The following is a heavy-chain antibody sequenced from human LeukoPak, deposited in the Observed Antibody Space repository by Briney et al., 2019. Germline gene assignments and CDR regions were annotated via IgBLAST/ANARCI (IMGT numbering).Heavy chain of an antibody. Sequence: ASVKVSCKASGYTFTGYYMHWVRQAPGQGLEWMGWINPNSGGTNYAQKFQGRVTMTRDTSISTAYMELSRLRSDDTAVYYCARDWVRGEDYYYYGMDVWGQGTTVTVSS. V-gene: IGHV1-2*02. CDR1: GYTFTGYY. D-gene: IGHD3-10*01. CDR3: ARDWVRGEDYYYYGMDV. J-gene: IGHJ6*02. CDR2: INPNSGGT.